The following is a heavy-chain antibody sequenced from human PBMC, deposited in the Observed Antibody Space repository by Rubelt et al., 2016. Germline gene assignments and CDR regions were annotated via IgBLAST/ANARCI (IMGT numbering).Heavy chain of an antibody. J-gene: IGHJ4*02. D-gene: IGHD4-23*01. Sequence: TYYADSVKGRFTISRDNSKNSLYLQMNSLRAEDTALYYCAKDIRAYGGNRNSLFDYWGQGTLVTVSS. CDR2: T. V-gene: IGHV3-43*01. CDR3: AKDIRAYGGNRNSLFDY.